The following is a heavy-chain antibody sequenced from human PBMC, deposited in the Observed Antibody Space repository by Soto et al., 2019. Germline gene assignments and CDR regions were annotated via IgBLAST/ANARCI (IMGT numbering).Heavy chain of an antibody. CDR1: GYTFTSYE. V-gene: IGHV1-8*01. D-gene: IGHD3-10*01. CDR2: MNPNSGDT. CDR3: AREELLWFGELLR. Sequence: QVQLVQSGAEVKKPGASVKVSCKASGYTFTSYEINGVRQATGQGLEWMGWMNPNSGDTGYAQKFQGRVTMTRNTSRSTAYMELSSLRSEDTAVYYCAREELLWFGELLRWGQGTLVTVSS. J-gene: IGHJ4*02.